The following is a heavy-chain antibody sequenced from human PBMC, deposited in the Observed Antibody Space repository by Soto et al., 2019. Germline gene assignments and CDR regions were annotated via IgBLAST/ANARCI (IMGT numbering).Heavy chain of an antibody. CDR1: GYSFTSYW. J-gene: IGHJ4*02. CDR2: IYPGDSDT. V-gene: IGHV5-51*01. D-gene: IGHD1-26*01. Sequence: PGESLKISCKGSGYSFTSYWIGWVRQMPGKGLEWMGIIYPGDSDTRYSPSFQGQVTISRDNSKNTLYLQMNSLRAEDTAVYYCAREDESMAHYYYFDYWGQGTLVTVSS. CDR3: AREDESMAHYYYFDY.